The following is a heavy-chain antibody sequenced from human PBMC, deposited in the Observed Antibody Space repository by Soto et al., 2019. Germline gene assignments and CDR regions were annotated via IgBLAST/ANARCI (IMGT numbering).Heavy chain of an antibody. J-gene: IGHJ4*02. D-gene: IGHD3-22*01. V-gene: IGHV3-7*03. CDR2: INQDGSEK. CDR1: GFTFSSYW. Sequence: GGSLRLSCAASGFTFSSYWMTWVRQAPGKGLEWVSNINQDGSEKYYMDSMKGRFTISRDNAKNSLHLQMNSLRAEDTAVYYCAKNPGYYYDSTGYHFDYWGQGTLVTVSS. CDR3: AKNPGYYYDSTGYHFDY.